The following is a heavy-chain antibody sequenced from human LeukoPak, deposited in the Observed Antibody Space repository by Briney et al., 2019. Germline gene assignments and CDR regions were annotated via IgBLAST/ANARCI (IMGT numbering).Heavy chain of an antibody. CDR2: IYTSGST. CDR1: GGSISSGSYY. V-gene: IGHV4-61*02. CDR3: ARVQYDFWSGYPLGWFDP. Sequence: NPSQTLSLTCTVSGGSISSGSYYWSWIRQPAGKGLEWIGRIYTSGSTNYNPSLKSRVTISVDTSKNQFSLKLSSVTAADKAVYYCARVQYDFWSGYPLGWFDPWGQGTLVTVSS. D-gene: IGHD3-3*01. J-gene: IGHJ5*02.